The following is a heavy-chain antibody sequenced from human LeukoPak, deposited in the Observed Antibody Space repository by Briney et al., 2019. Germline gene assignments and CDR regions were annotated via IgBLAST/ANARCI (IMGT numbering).Heavy chain of an antibody. CDR1: GYTFTSYA. J-gene: IGHJ6*04. CDR2: INAGNGNT. D-gene: IGHD6-13*01. CDR3: ARGGTLYSSSWDTFYYYGMDV. Sequence: ASVKVSCKASGYTFTSYAMHWVRQAPGQRPEWMGWINAGNGNTKYSQKFQGRVTITRDTSASTAYMELSSLRSEDTAVYYCARGGTLYSSSWDTFYYYGMDVWCKGTTVTVSS. V-gene: IGHV1-3*01.